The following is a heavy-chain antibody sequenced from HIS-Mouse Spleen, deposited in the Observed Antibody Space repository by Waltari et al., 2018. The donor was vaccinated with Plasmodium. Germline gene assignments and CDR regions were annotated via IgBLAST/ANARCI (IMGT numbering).Heavy chain of an antibody. V-gene: IGHV3-74*01. CDR1: GFTFSSYW. D-gene: IGHD4-4*01. Sequence: EVQLVESGGGLVQPGGSLRLSCAASGFTFSSYWMPLVRQAPGKGLVWVSLINSDGSSTSNADSVKGRFTISRDNAKNTLYLQMNSLRAEDTAVYYCARDKPSNYGYFDYWGQGTLVTVSS. J-gene: IGHJ4*02. CDR3: ARDKPSNYGYFDY. CDR2: INSDGSST.